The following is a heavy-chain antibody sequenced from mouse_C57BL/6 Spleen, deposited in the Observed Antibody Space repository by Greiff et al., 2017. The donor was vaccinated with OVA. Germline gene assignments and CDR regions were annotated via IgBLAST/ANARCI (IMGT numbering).Heavy chain of an antibody. CDR2: ISSGSSTI. Sequence: EVQLVESGGGLVKPGGSLKLSCAASGFTFSDYGMHWVRQAPEKGLEWVAYISSGSSTIYYADTVKGRFTISRDNAKNTLFLQMTSLRSEDTAMYYCARSTVVEKFAYWGQGTLVTVSA. CDR1: GFTFSDYG. D-gene: IGHD1-1*01. CDR3: ARSTVVEKFAY. V-gene: IGHV5-17*01. J-gene: IGHJ3*01.